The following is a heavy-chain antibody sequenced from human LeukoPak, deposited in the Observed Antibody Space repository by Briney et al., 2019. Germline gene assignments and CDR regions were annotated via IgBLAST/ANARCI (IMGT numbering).Heavy chain of an antibody. J-gene: IGHJ3*02. CDR1: GFTFSSYA. D-gene: IGHD1-26*01. Sequence: PGRSLRLSCAASGFTFSSYAMHWVRQAPGKGLEWVAVISYDGSNKYYAGSVKGRFTISRDNSKNTLYLQMNSLRAEDTAVYYCARDSRVGAILSAFDIWGQGTMVTVSS. CDR2: ISYDGSNK. CDR3: ARDSRVGAILSAFDI. V-gene: IGHV3-30-3*01.